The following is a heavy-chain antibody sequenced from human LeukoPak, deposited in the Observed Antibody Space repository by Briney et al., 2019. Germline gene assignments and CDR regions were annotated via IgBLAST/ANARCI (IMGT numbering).Heavy chain of an antibody. CDR3: ARTYGSGSLDY. D-gene: IGHD2-15*01. J-gene: IGHJ4*02. Sequence: GGSLRLSCAASGFTFSNHNMDWVRQAPGMGLEWISYISGRGEAIFYADSVQGRFTISRDNAKNSIYLQMNGLTAEDTAVYYCARTYGSGSLDYGGQGTLVTVSS. CDR2: ISGRGEAI. CDR1: GFTFSNHN. V-gene: IGHV3-48*01.